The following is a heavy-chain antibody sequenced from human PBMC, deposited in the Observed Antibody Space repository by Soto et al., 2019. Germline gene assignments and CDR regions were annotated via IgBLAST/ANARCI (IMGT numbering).Heavy chain of an antibody. V-gene: IGHV5-51*01. CDR2: IYPGDSDT. CDR3: ARHPTLTDYFFHGMDV. J-gene: IGHJ6*02. Sequence: GESLTISCKGSGYTFTNYWIVWVRQMPGKGLEWMGIIYPGDSDTRYSPSFQGQVTISADRSISTAYLQWSSLKASDTGMYDCARHPTLTDYFFHGMDVWGQGTTVTVSS. CDR1: GYTFTNYW. D-gene: IGHD4-17*01.